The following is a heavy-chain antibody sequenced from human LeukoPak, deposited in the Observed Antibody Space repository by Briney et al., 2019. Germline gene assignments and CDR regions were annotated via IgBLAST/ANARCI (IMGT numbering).Heavy chain of an antibody. Sequence: GESLRLPCAASEFTFNNYAMSWVRQAPGKGLEWVSSISSSSSYIYYADSVKGRFTISRDNAKNSLYLQMNSLRAEDTAVYYCARHGEGYNPDYYWGQGTLVTVSS. CDR3: ARHGEGYNPDYY. J-gene: IGHJ4*02. V-gene: IGHV3-21*01. CDR2: ISSSSSYI. CDR1: EFTFNNYA. D-gene: IGHD5-12*01.